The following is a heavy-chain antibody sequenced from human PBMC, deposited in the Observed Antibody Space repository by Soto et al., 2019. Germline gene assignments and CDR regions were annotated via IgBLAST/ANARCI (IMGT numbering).Heavy chain of an antibody. Sequence: GGSLRLSCAASGFTFSSYAMSWVRQAPGKGLEWVSAISGSGGSTYYADSVKGRFTISRDNSKNTLYLQMNSLRAEDTAVYYCAKQLSDYIWGSYRTTDAFDIWGQGTMVTVSS. CDR3: AKQLSDYIWGSYRTTDAFDI. D-gene: IGHD3-16*02. CDR1: GFTFSSYA. V-gene: IGHV3-23*01. J-gene: IGHJ3*02. CDR2: ISGSGGST.